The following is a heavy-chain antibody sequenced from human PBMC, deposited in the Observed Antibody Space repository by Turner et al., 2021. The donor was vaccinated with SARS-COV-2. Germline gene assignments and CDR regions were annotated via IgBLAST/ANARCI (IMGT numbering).Heavy chain of an antibody. V-gene: IGHV3-23*01. CDR1: GFTFRSYA. CDR2: ISGSGGRT. D-gene: IGHD6-13*01. CDR3: AKTHGAAAGTFDY. Sequence: EVKLLKSGGGFVQPGGSLRLSCAASGFTFRSYAMSWVRQAPGKGMEWVSAISGSGGRTYYADSVKGRFTISRDNSKNTLYLQMNSLRAEDTAVYYCAKTHGAAAGTFDYWGQGTLVTVSS. J-gene: IGHJ4*02.